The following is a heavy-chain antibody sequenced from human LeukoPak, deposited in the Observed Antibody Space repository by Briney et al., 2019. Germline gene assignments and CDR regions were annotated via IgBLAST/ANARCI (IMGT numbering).Heavy chain of an antibody. D-gene: IGHD6-13*01. J-gene: IGHJ4*02. Sequence: GGSLRLSCAASGFTFSDSSMHWVRQASEKGLEWVGRIRSKASNYATAYAASVKGRFTISRDDSKDTAYLQMNSLKTEDTAVYYCIPITAATTLPGGHWGQGTRSPSPQ. CDR1: GFTFSDSS. CDR3: IPITAATTLPGGH. V-gene: IGHV3-73*01. CDR2: IRSKASNYAT.